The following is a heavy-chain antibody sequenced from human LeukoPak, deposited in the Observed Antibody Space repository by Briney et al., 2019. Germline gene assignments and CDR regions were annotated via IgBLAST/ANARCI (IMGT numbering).Heavy chain of an antibody. D-gene: IGHD6-25*01. CDR3: ARRFPAHYFDY. Sequence: PSETLSLTCTVSGGSISSSSYYWGWLRQPPGKGLEWIGSIYYSGSTYYNSSLKSRVTISVDTSKNQFSLKLSSVTAADTAVYYCARRFPAHYFDYWGQGTLVTVSS. J-gene: IGHJ4*02. CDR1: GGSISSSSYY. CDR2: IYYSGST. V-gene: IGHV4-39*01.